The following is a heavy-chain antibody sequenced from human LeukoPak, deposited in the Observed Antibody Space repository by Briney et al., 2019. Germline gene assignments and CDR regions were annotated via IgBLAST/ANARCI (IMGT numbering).Heavy chain of an antibody. CDR3: ASSRQGMKGWFDP. V-gene: IGHV4-61*02. J-gene: IGHJ5*02. Sequence: SETLSLTCTVSGGSISSGSYYWSWIRQPAGKGLEWIGRIYTSGSTNYNPSLKSRVTISVDTSKNQFSLKLSSVTAADTAVYYCASSRQGMKGWFDPWGQGTLVTVSS. CDR1: GGSISSGSYY. D-gene: IGHD3-10*01. CDR2: IYTSGST.